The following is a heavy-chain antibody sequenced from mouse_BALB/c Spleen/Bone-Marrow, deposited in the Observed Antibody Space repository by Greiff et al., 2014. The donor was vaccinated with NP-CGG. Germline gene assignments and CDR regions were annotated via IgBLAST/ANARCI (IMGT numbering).Heavy chain of an antibody. CDR2: INPSTGYT. J-gene: IGHJ3*01. Sequence: VQLVESGAELAKPGASVKMSCKASGYTFTSYWMHWVKQRPGQGLEWIGYINPSTGYTEYNQKFKDKATLTADKSSSTAYMPLSSLTSEDSAVYYCAREGYYGSPFAYWGQGTLVTVSA. CDR3: AREGYYGSPFAY. CDR1: GYTFTSYW. D-gene: IGHD1-1*01. V-gene: IGHV1-7*01.